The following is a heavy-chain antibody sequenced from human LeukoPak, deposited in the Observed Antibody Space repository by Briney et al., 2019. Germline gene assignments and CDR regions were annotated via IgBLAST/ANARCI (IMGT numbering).Heavy chain of an antibody. CDR2: IDYSGGST. D-gene: IGHD2-15*01. J-gene: IGHJ4*02. V-gene: IGHV3-23*01. CDR3: AKERVVVLDY. Sequence: PGGSLRLSCTVSGFTLSSYEISWIRQAPGKGLEWVSSIDYSGGSTYYADSVKGRFTISRDNSKDTLYLQLNSLRADDTAVYYCAKERVVVLDYWGQGTLVTVSS. CDR1: GFTLSSYE.